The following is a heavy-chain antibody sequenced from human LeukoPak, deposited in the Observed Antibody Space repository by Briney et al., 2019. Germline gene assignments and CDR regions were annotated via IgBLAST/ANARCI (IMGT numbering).Heavy chain of an antibody. CDR1: GFNVRSKY. Sequence: GGSPRLSCAASGFNVRSKYMSWVRQAPGKGLECVSFYSGGTTACADSVKGRFTVSIDNSNNTLYLQMNSLRAEDTAVYYCAKTFGGVIAKAFPYNWFDPWGQGTLVTVSS. CDR2: YSGGTT. D-gene: IGHD3-16*02. J-gene: IGHJ5*02. CDR3: AKTFGGVIAKAFPYNWFDP. V-gene: IGHV3-53*01.